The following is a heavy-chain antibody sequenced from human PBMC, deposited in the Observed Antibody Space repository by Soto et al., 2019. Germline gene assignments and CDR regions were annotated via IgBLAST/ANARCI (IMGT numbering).Heavy chain of an antibody. Sequence: GVLRLSCAASGFTFSSYSMNWVRQAPGKGLEWVSSISSRSSYIYYADSVKGRFTICRDNAMNSLYLQMNSRRAEDTGGCYCARDKASVNCSSTSCQRSNEYYGMDVWGQGTRDTVSS. CDR3: ARDKASVNCSSTSCQRSNEYYGMDV. CDR2: ISSRSSYI. D-gene: IGHD2-2*01. V-gene: IGHV3-21*04. J-gene: IGHJ6*02. CDR1: GFTFSSYS.